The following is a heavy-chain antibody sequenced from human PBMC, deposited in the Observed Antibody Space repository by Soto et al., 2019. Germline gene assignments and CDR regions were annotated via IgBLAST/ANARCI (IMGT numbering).Heavy chain of an antibody. D-gene: IGHD4-17*01. CDR3: ARVSGDGFWYFDL. Sequence: EVQLVESGGGLVKPGGSLRLSCAASGFTFSSYSMNWVRQAPGKGLEWVSSISSSSSYIYYADSVKGRFTISRDNAKNSLYLQMNSLIAEDTAVYYCARVSGDGFWYFDLWGRGTLVTVSS. J-gene: IGHJ2*01. CDR2: ISSSSSYI. CDR1: GFTFSSYS. V-gene: IGHV3-21*01.